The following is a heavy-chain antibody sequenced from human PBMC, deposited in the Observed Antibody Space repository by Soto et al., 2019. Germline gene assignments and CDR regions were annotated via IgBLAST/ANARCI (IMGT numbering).Heavy chain of an antibody. V-gene: IGHV1-18*01. Sequence: ASVKVSCKTSGYTFSSYGISWVRQAPGQGLEWMGWISAYNGNTNYAQKLQGRVTMTTDTSTSTAYMELRSLRSDDTAVHYCARADSSGYFPPFDYWGQGTLVTVSS. D-gene: IGHD3-22*01. CDR1: GYTFSSYG. CDR2: ISAYNGNT. J-gene: IGHJ4*02. CDR3: ARADSSGYFPPFDY.